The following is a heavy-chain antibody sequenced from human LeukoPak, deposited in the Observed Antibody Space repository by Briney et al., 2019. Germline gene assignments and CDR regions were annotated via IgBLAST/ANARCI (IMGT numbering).Heavy chain of an antibody. CDR3: ARDDSPYYDSSGYYGRGDY. CDR1: GFTFSRFS. V-gene: IGHV3-30*04. D-gene: IGHD3-22*01. CDR2: ISYDGSNK. J-gene: IGHJ4*02. Sequence: PGGSLRLSCAASGFTFSRFSMHWVRLAPGKGQEWVTAISYDGSNKYYADSVKGRFTISRDNSKNTLYLQMNSLRAEDTAVYYCARDDSPYYDSSGYYGRGDYWGQGTLVTVSS.